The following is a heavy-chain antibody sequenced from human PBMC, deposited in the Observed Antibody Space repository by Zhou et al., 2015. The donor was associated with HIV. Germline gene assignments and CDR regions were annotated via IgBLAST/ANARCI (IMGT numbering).Heavy chain of an antibody. J-gene: IGHJ6*02. CDR1: GGTFGYYG. V-gene: IGHV1-69*06. CDR2: IIPVFGTA. Sequence: QVQLVQSGAEVKKPGSSVKVSCLASGGTFGYYGISWVRQAPGQGLEWMGGIIPVFGTANYAQRFQGRVSMTADRSTSTAYMELSSLRSEDTAVYYCARDSRGNRRVTIFGALPLAGMDVWGQGTTVTVSS. CDR3: ARDSRGNRRVTIFGALPLAGMDV. D-gene: IGHD3-3*01.